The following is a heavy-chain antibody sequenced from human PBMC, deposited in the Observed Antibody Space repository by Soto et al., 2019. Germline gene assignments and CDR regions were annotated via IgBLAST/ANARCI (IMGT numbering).Heavy chain of an antibody. CDR3: ARVLVGATDFDY. CDR2: IVPIFGTG. J-gene: IGHJ4*02. Sequence: QVLLVQSGSEVKKPGSSVKVSCKASGGTFSDYAISWVRQAPGHGLEWMGGIVPIFGTGNHAQKCQGRVTVTADESTSTAYMELSSLRSEDTAVYYCARVLVGATDFDYWGQGTLVTVSS. V-gene: IGHV1-69*01. D-gene: IGHD1-26*01. CDR1: GGTFSDYA.